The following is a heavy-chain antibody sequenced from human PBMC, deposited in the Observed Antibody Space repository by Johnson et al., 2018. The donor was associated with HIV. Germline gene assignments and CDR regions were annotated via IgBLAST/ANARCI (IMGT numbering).Heavy chain of an antibody. Sequence: QVQLVESGGGVVRPGGSLRLSCAASGFTFISYAMHWVRQAPGKGLEWVSVIYSGGSTYYVDSVKGRFTISRDNSKNTLYLQMNSLRAEDTAVYYCARDLGNWDSPRSAFDIWGQGTMVTVSS. V-gene: IGHV3-NL1*01. CDR3: ARDLGNWDSPRSAFDI. CDR1: GFTFISYA. CDR2: IYSGGST. J-gene: IGHJ3*02. D-gene: IGHD1/OR15-1a*01.